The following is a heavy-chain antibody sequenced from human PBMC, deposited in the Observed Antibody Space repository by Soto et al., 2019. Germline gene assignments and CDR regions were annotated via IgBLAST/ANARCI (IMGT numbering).Heavy chain of an antibody. CDR2: IIPIFGTA. J-gene: IGHJ3*02. Sequence: QVQLVQSGAEVRKPGSSVKVSCKASGGTFSRHAISWVRQAPGQGLEWMGGIIPIFGTANHAQKFQGRVTIIADESTSTVYMELSSLRSEDTAVYYCASAIHDAFDIWGQGTMVTVSS. CDR1: GGTFSRHA. CDR3: ASAIHDAFDI. V-gene: IGHV1-69*01.